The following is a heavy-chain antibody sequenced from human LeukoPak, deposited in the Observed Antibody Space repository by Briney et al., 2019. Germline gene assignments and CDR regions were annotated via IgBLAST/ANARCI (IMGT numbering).Heavy chain of an antibody. J-gene: IGHJ4*02. Sequence: GGSLRLSCAASGFTFSSYWMHWVRQAPGKGLVWVSRINSGGSSTSYADSVKGRFTISRDNAKNTLYLQMNSLRAEDTAVYYCARDLGSSWYQEGFDYWGQGTLVTVSS. CDR3: ARDLGSSWYQEGFDY. V-gene: IGHV3-74*01. D-gene: IGHD6-13*01. CDR2: INSGGSST. CDR1: GFTFSSYW.